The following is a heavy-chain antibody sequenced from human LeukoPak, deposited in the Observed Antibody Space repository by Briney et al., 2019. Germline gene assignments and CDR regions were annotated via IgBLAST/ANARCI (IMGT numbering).Heavy chain of an antibody. V-gene: IGHV4-61*01. Sequence: SETLSLTCTVSGGSVSSGSYYWSWIRQPPGKGLEWIGYIYYSGSTNYNPSLKSRVTISVDTSKNQFSLKLNSVTAADAAVYYCARPKSGTYSYFDYWGQGTLVTISS. CDR3: ARPKSGTYSYFDY. D-gene: IGHD1-26*01. CDR1: GGSVSSGSYY. CDR2: IYYSGST. J-gene: IGHJ4*03.